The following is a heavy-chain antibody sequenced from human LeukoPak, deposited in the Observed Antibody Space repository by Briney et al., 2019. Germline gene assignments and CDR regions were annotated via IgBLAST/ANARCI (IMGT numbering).Heavy chain of an antibody. CDR3: TTVTVCTGSSCPGAFDY. Sequence: GGSLRLSCAASAFTFSSYGMHWVRQAPGKGLEWVAFIRYDGINKYYADSVEGRISISRDNSKNTLYLQMNSLKTEDTAVYFCTTVTVCTGSSCPGAFDYWGQGTLVTVSS. CDR2: IRYDGINK. CDR1: AFTFSSYG. J-gene: IGHJ4*02. V-gene: IGHV3-30*02. D-gene: IGHD2-15*01.